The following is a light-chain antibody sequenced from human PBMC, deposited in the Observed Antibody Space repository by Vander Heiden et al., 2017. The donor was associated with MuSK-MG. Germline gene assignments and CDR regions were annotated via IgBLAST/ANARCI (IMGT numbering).Light chain of an antibody. Sequence: DIQMTQSPFTLSASVGDRVTITCRASQSINDWLAWYQQKPGKAPKLLIYKASSLESGVPSRFSGSRSGTEFSLTISSLQPDDFATYYCQQYNSFPITFGPGTRLEIK. J-gene: IGKJ5*01. V-gene: IGKV1-5*03. CDR2: KAS. CDR1: QSINDW. CDR3: QQYNSFPIT.